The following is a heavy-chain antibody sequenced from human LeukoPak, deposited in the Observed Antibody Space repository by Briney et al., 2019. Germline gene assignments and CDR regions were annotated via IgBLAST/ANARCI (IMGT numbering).Heavy chain of an antibody. CDR3: ARDIEAGSCYKY. Sequence: PGGSLRLSCAASGFTFSSYSMNWVRQAPGKGLEWVSSISSSSSYIYYADSVKGRFTISRDNAKNSLYLQMNSLRAEDTAVYYCARDIEAGSCYKYWGQGTLVTVSS. D-gene: IGHD2-15*01. CDR2: ISSSSSYI. V-gene: IGHV3-21*01. CDR1: GFTFSSYS. J-gene: IGHJ4*02.